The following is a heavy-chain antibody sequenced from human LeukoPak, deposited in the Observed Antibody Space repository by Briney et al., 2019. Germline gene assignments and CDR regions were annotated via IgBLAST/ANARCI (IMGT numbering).Heavy chain of an antibody. CDR3: ARDRGYCSGGSCYPNY. V-gene: IGHV1-2*02. J-gene: IGHJ4*02. CDR2: INPNSGGT. CDR1: GYTFTGYY. Sequence: GASVKVSCKASGYTFTGYYMHWVRQAPGHGLEWMGWINPNSGGTNYAQKFQGRVTMTRDTSISTAYMELSRLRSDDTAVYYCARDRGYCSGGSCYPNYWGQGTLVTVSS. D-gene: IGHD2-15*01.